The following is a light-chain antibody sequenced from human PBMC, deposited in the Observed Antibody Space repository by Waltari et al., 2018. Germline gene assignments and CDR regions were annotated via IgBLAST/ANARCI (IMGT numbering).Light chain of an antibody. CDR3: NSRDSSGNHVV. CDR2: GKN. V-gene: IGLV3-19*01. J-gene: IGLJ2*01. CDR1: SRSSYY. Sequence: SSELTQDPAVSVALGQTGRITCQGDSRSSYYASCYQQKPGQAPVLVIYGKNNRPSGIPDRFSGSSSGNTASLTITGAQAEDEADYYCNSRDSSGNHVVFGGGTKLTVL.